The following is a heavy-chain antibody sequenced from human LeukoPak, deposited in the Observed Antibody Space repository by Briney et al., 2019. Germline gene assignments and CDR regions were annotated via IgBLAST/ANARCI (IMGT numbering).Heavy chain of an antibody. V-gene: IGHV3-7*01. CDR3: ARGRPEYSSSSRFDP. J-gene: IGHJ5*02. CDR1: GFTFSSYW. CDR2: IKQDGSEK. Sequence: PGGSLRLSCAASGFTFSSYWMSWVRQAPGKGLEWVANIKQDGSEKYYVDSVKGRFTISKDNAKNSLYLQMNSVRAEDTAVYYCARGRPEYSSSSRFDPWGQGTLGTVSS. D-gene: IGHD6-6*01.